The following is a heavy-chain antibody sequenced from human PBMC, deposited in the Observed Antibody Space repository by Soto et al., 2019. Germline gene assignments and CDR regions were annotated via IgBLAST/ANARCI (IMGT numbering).Heavy chain of an antibody. CDR1: GGSFSGYY. V-gene: IGHV4-34*01. CDR3: ARGSNGITGTTGPNRPRRSPLDY. D-gene: IGHD1-7*01. J-gene: IGHJ4*02. Sequence: QVQLQQWGAGLLKPSETLSLTYAVYGGSFSGYYWNWISQPPGKGLEWIGEINHSGSTNYNPSLKSRVTISVDTSKNQFSLKLSSVTAVDTAVYYCARGSNGITGTTGPNRPRRSPLDYWGQGTLVTVSS. CDR2: INHSGST.